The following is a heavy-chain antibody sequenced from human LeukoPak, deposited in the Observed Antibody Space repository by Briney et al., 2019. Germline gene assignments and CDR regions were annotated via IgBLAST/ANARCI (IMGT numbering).Heavy chain of an antibody. CDR1: GGSISSGGYY. V-gene: IGHV4-30-4*01. CDR2: IYYSGIT. Sequence: PSETLSLTCTVSGGSISSGGYYWSWIRRPPGKGLEWIGYIYYSGITYYNPSLKSRVTVSVDTSKTQFCLKLNSVTAADTAVYYCARFGTCSGGSCYSRGAFDIWGQGTMVTVSS. J-gene: IGHJ3*02. CDR3: ARFGTCSGGSCYSRGAFDI. D-gene: IGHD2-15*01.